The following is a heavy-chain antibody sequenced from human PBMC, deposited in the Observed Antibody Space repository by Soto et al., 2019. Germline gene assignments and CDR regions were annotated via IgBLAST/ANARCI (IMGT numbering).Heavy chain of an antibody. Sequence: QVPLVQSGAEVKDPGASVKVSCKASGYTFTCYGISWVRQAPGQGLEWMGWISAYNGNTNYAQKLQGRVTMTTDTSTSTAYMELSSLRSDDSAVYYCARVDIVVVPAAQSFYYYMDVWGKGTTVTVSS. D-gene: IGHD2-2*01. CDR3: ARVDIVVVPAAQSFYYYMDV. J-gene: IGHJ6*03. V-gene: IGHV1-18*01. CDR2: ISAYNGNT. CDR1: GYTFTCYG.